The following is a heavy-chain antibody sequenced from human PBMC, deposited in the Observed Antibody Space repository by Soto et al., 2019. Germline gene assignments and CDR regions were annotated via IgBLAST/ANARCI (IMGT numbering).Heavy chain of an antibody. D-gene: IGHD6-13*01. CDR3: ARDLGSRSWFDY. CDR1: GGTFSSYA. J-gene: IGHJ5*01. Sequence: ASVKVSCKASGGTFSSYAISWVRQAPGQGLEWMGGIIPIFGTANYAQKFQGRVTITADESTSTAYMELSSLRSEDTAVYYCARDLGSRSWFDYWGQGTLVTVSS. CDR2: IIPIFGTA. V-gene: IGHV1-69*13.